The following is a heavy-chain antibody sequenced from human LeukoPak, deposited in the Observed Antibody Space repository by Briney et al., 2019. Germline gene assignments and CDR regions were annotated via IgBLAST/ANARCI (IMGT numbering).Heavy chain of an antibody. J-gene: IGHJ4*02. CDR3: ASSGMTTVTGIDY. CDR1: GYTFTSYD. CDR2: MNPNSGNT. Sequence: ASVKVSCKASGYTFTSYDINWVRQATGQGLEWMGWMNPNSGNTGYAQKFQGRVTMTRNTSISTAYMELGSLRSEDTAVYYCASSGMTTVTGIDYWGQGTLVTVSS. V-gene: IGHV1-8*01. D-gene: IGHD4-17*01.